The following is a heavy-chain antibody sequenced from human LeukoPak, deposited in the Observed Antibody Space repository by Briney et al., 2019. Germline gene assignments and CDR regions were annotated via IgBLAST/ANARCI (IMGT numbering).Heavy chain of an antibody. Sequence: RGESLKISCKGSGYSFTSYWIGWVRQMPGKGLEWMGIIYPGDSDTRYSPSFQGQVTISADKSISTAYLQWSSLKASDTAMYYCARHRNVEGRYYDSSGYYSGYYFDYWGQGTLVTVSS. CDR2: IYPGDSDT. D-gene: IGHD3-22*01. V-gene: IGHV5-51*01. CDR3: ARHRNVEGRYYDSSGYYSGYYFDY. J-gene: IGHJ4*02. CDR1: GYSFTSYW.